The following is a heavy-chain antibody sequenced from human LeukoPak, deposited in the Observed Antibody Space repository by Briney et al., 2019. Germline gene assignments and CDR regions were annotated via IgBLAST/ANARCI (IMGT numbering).Heavy chain of an antibody. CDR1: GFTFSTYA. Sequence: GGSLRLSCAASGFTFSTYAMYWVRQAPGKGLEWVSIIWYDGSNKFYADSVKGRFTISRDNSKNTLYLQMNSLRAEDTAVYYCARGAYCSGSCPGAFGIWGQGTMVTVSS. CDR3: ARGAYCSGSCPGAFGI. J-gene: IGHJ3*02. D-gene: IGHD2-15*01. CDR2: IWYDGSNK. V-gene: IGHV3-33*01.